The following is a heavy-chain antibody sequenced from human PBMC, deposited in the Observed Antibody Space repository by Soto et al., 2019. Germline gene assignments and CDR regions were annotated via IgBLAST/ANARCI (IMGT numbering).Heavy chain of an antibody. V-gene: IGHV4-31*03. J-gene: IGHJ6*02. CDR1: GGSISSGGYY. Sequence: PSETLSLTCTVSGGSISSGGYYWRLIRQHPGKGLGWIGYIYYSGSTYYNPSLKSRVTISVDTSKNQFSLKLSSVTAADTAVYYCARSPIYMTTVNTGYYYYGMDVWGQGTTVTVSS. CDR3: ARSPIYMTTVNTGYYYYGMDV. CDR2: IYYSGST. D-gene: IGHD4-17*01.